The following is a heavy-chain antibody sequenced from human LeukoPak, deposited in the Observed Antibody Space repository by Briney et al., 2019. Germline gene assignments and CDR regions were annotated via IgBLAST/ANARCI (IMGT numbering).Heavy chain of an antibody. V-gene: IGHV4-59*01. CDR1: GGSISSYY. D-gene: IGHD6-13*01. Sequence: SETLSLTCTVSGGSISSYYWSWIRQPPGKGLEWIGYIYYSGSTNYNPSLKSRVTISVDTSKNQSSLKLSSVTAADTAVYYCARERIAAAGTPHYYYYYYMDVWGKGTTVTVSS. CDR2: IYYSGST. J-gene: IGHJ6*03. CDR3: ARERIAAAGTPHYYYYYYMDV.